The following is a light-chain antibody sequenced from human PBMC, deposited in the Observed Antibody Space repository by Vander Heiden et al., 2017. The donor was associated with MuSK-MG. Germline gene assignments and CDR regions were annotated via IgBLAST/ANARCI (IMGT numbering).Light chain of an antibody. CDR3: AGWDDSLNGPV. Sequence: QSALTQPTSASATHGRRVTISCSGSSSQIGRNTVHWYQHLPGTAPKLLIYNYSQRPSGVPVRFSGSNSGTSASLAISGLQSEDEAYYYCAGWDDSLNGPVFGGGTKLTVL. V-gene: IGLV1-44*01. J-gene: IGLJ2*01. CDR1: SSQIGRNT. CDR2: NYS.